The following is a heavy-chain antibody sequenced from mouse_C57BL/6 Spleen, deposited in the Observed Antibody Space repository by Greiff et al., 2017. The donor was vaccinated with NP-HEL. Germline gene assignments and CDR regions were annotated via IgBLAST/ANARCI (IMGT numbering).Heavy chain of an antibody. CDR2: INRDNGGT. V-gene: IGHV1-26*01. D-gene: IGHD2-1*01. CDR3: ARGNGNHGNEAY. J-gene: IGHJ3*01. Sequence: EVQLQQSGPELVKPGASVKISCTASGYTFTDYYMTWVQQSHGKSLEWIGDINRDNGGTSYTQNFKGRATLSVDNSSSTAYMELRSLTSEDSAVYYWARGNGNHGNEAYWGQGTPVTVSA. CDR1: GYTFTDYY.